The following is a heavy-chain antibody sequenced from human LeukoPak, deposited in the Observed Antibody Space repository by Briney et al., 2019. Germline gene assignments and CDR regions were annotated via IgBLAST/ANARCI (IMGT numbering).Heavy chain of an antibody. Sequence: SETLSLTCTLSAGSISSYYWSWIRHPPGKGLEWIGYIYYSGSTNYNPSLKSRVTISVDTSKNQFSLKLSSVTAADTAVYYCARSLRRGVVPFYYFDYWGQGTLVTVSS. CDR1: AGSISSYY. V-gene: IGHV4-59*01. J-gene: IGHJ4*02. CDR3: ARSLRRGVVPFYYFDY. CDR2: IYYSGST. D-gene: IGHD3-3*01.